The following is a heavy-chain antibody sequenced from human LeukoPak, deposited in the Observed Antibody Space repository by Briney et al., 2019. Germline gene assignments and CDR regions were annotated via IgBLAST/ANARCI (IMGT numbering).Heavy chain of an antibody. J-gene: IGHJ4*02. Sequence: GGSLRLSCAASGLTFSSYAMSCVRQAPGRGLEWVSAICGGSTYYADSVKGRFTMSRDKSKNTLHLQMNSLRAADTAVDYCAKLWFGESAHFDYWGQGTLVTVSA. V-gene: IGHV3-23*01. CDR3: AKLWFGESAHFDY. D-gene: IGHD3-10*01. CDR2: ICGGST. CDR1: GLTFSSYA.